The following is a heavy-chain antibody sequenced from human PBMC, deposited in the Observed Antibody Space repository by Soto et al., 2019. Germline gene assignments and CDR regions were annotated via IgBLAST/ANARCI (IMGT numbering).Heavy chain of an antibody. V-gene: IGHV3-9*01. J-gene: IGHJ4*02. CDR3: AKGASTTVFAFNDY. D-gene: IGHD4-17*01. Sequence: EVQLVESGGGLVQPGRSLRLSCAASGFTFDDYAMHWVRQPPGKGLEWVSSISWKSGNLGYADSVKGRFTISRDNAKNSLYLQMNSLRGEDTALYYCAKGASTTVFAFNDYWGQGTLVTVSS. CDR1: GFTFDDYA. CDR2: ISWKSGNL.